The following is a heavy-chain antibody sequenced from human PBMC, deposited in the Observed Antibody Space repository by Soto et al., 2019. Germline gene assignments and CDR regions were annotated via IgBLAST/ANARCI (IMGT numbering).Heavy chain of an antibody. CDR2: MNPNSGNT. CDR1: GYTFTSYD. V-gene: IGHV1-8*01. CDR3: ARGSDYVWGSYRPYYFDY. D-gene: IGHD3-16*02. J-gene: IGHJ4*02. Sequence: ASVKVSCKASGYTFTSYDINWVRQATGQGLEWMGWMNPNSGNTGYAQKFQGRVTMTRNTSISTAYMELSSLRSEDTAVYYCARGSDYVWGSYRPYYFDYWGQGTLVTVSS.